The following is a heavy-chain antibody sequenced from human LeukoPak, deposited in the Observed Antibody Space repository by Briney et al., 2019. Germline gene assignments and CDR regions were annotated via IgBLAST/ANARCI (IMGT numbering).Heavy chain of an antibody. D-gene: IGHD3-10*01. V-gene: IGHV3-23*01. CDR2: ISGSDSST. J-gene: IGHJ4*02. CDR1: GFTFTTYA. CDR3: AKEGSGPTPNFDY. Sequence: GGSLRLSCAVSGFTFTTYAMTWVRQAPGKGLEWVSGISGSDSSTYYADSVKGRFTISKDNSKNTLYVQMNSLRAEDTAVYYCAKEGSGPTPNFDYWGQGTLVTVSS.